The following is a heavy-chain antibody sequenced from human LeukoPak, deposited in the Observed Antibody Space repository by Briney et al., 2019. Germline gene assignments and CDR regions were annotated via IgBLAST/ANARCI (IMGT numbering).Heavy chain of an antibody. V-gene: IGHV4-59*01. D-gene: IGHD5-12*01. CDR1: GGSISTYY. CDR2: IYHSGST. CDR3: ARDGYSGNDGL. Sequence: PSETLSLTCTVSGGSISTYYWSWIRQPPGKGLEWIGYIYHSGSTKYNPSLKSRVTISVDTSKNQFSLKLSSVTAADTAVYYCARDGYSGNDGLWGQGTLVTVSS. J-gene: IGHJ4*02.